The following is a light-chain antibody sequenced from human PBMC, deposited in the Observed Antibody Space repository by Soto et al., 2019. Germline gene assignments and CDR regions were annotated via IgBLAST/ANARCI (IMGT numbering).Light chain of an antibody. J-gene: IGKJ4*01. V-gene: IGKV3-20*01. CDR2: GAS. CDR3: RQYGNSPLT. Sequence: EIVLTQSPGTLSLSPGERATLSCRASQSVSSSFLAWYQQKPGQAPRLLIYGASSRATGIPDRFSGSESGTDLPLTIGRLEPEDVAVYYCRQYGNSPLTFGGGTKVEIK. CDR1: QSVSSSF.